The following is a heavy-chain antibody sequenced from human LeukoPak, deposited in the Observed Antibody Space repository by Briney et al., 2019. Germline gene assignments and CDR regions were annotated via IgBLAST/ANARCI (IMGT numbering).Heavy chain of an antibody. CDR3: AKAPPTYKRLEIDY. J-gene: IGHJ4*02. CDR2: ISGSGGTT. V-gene: IGHV3-23*01. D-gene: IGHD1-1*01. CDR1: GFTFNNYA. Sequence: PGGSLRLSCAASGFTFNNYAMSWVRQAPGKGLEWVSAISGSGGTTYYADSVKGRFTISRDNSKNTLYLQMNSLRAEDTAVYYCAKAPPTYKRLEIDYWGQGTLVTVSS.